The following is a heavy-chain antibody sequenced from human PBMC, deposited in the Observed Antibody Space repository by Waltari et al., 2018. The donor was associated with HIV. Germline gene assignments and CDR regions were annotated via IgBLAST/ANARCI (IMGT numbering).Heavy chain of an antibody. J-gene: IGHJ4*02. CDR3: ARDIVSSHAY. CDR2: LSYDGGSK. CDR1: GFTFSRYA. V-gene: IGHV3-30*17. Sequence: QVQLVESGGGVVQPGRSLRLSCAASGFTFSRYAMHWGRQAPGKVLDWVTVLSYDGGSKYYADSVKGRFTISRDNSKNTLYLQMNSLRAEDTAVYYCARDIVSSHAYWGQGALVTVSS. D-gene: IGHD3-16*02.